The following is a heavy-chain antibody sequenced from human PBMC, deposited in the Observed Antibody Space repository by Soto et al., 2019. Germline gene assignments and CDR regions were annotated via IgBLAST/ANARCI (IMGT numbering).Heavy chain of an antibody. CDR3: ATSTFLEWLLNY. V-gene: IGHV1-24*01. D-gene: IGHD3-3*02. CDR1: GYTLTELS. J-gene: IGHJ4*02. CDR2: FDPEDGET. Sequence: ASVKVSCKVSGYTLTELSMHWVRQAPGKGLEWMGGFDPEDGETIYAQKFQGRVTMTEDTSTDTAYMELSSPRSEDTAVYYCATSTFLEWLLNYWGQGTLVTVSS.